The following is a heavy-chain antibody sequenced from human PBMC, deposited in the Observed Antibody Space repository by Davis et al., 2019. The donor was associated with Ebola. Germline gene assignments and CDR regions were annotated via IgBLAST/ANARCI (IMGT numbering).Heavy chain of an antibody. V-gene: IGHV3-30*02. Sequence: GESLKISCTASGFTFSNYGIHWVRQAPGKGLEWVTFIRFDGSSEYYVDSVKGRFTISSDNAKNTVYLQMNSLKTEDAAVYYCAKDGGEWSPPHYYYYGMDVWGQGTTVTVSS. CDR3: AKDGGEWSPPHYYYYGMDV. D-gene: IGHD3-3*01. J-gene: IGHJ6*02. CDR1: GFTFSNYG. CDR2: IRFDGSSE.